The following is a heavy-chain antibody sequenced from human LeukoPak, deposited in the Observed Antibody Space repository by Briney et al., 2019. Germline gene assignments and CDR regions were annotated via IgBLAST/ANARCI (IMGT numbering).Heavy chain of an antibody. Sequence: PGGSLRLSCSASGPPFRTYAMHWVRQPPGKGLYYVSAISINGGSTYYADSVRGRFTISRDNSKNTLYLQMSSLRPDDSAVYYCVRTYDENPLGWFDPWGQGTLVTVSS. CDR2: ISINGGST. J-gene: IGHJ5*02. CDR3: VRTYDENPLGWFDP. CDR1: GPPFRTYA. V-gene: IGHV3-64D*06. D-gene: IGHD5-12*01.